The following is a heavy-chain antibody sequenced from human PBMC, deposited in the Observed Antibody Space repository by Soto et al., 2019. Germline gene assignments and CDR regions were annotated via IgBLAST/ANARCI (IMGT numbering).Heavy chain of an antibody. CDR3: TPLASGHYGYDF. V-gene: IGHV3-15*01. CDR2: IKTKSSGGTT. J-gene: IGHJ4*02. D-gene: IGHD3-3*01. Sequence: ESGGDLVKPGGSLRLSCAASGFAFSDASMSWVRQAPGKGLEWVGRIKTKSSGGTTDYAAPVKGRFTISRDDSKNTVYLQMDSLKAEDTDVYSCTPLASGHYGYDFWGQGTLVTVSS. CDR1: GFAFSDAS.